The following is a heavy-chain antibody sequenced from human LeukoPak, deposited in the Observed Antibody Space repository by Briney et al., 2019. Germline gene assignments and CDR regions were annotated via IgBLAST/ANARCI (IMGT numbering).Heavy chain of an antibody. V-gene: IGHV1-8*01. D-gene: IGHD3-9*01. CDR1: GYTFTSYD. CDR3: ARSILFDWEYV. Sequence: ASVKVSCKASGYTFTSYDINWVRQAPGQGLEWMGWMNPNSGNTGYAQKFQGRATMTRNTPISTAYMELSSLRSEDTAVYFCARSILFDWEYVCGQGTMVTVSS. J-gene: IGHJ6*02. CDR2: MNPNSGNT.